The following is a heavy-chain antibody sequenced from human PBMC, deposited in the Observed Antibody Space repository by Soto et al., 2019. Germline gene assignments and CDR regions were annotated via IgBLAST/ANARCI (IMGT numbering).Heavy chain of an antibody. CDR2: IKGGNGNT. V-gene: IGHV1-3*01. CDR1: GYTFTSDA. D-gene: IGHD4-17*01. CDR3: ARAGRDYGGNAGRAFDI. J-gene: IGHJ3*02. Sequence: GSVKVSCKASGYTFTSDAVHLVRESRGQRLEWMGWIKGGNGNTKYSQKFQGRVTINRHTSARTAYMELSSMRSEDTAVYYCARAGRDYGGNAGRAFDIWGQGTMVPVS.